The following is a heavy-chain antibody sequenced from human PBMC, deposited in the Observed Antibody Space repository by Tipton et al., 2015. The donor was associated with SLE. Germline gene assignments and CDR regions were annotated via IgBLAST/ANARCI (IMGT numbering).Heavy chain of an antibody. D-gene: IGHD2-8*02. Sequence: TLSLTCSVSGVSSIDYYWTWIRHTAGKGPESIGKIYIDGSTNYNPSLKSRVTKSVDTSKNQFSLRLNSVSAVDTSVNYCARTILTGWWLATWGQGTLVTVSS. V-gene: IGHV4-59*01. CDR3: ARTILTGWWLAT. CDR2: IYIDGST. CDR1: GVSSIDYY. J-gene: IGHJ1*01.